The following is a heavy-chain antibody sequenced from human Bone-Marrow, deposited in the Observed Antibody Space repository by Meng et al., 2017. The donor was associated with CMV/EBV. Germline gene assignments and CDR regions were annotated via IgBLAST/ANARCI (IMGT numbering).Heavy chain of an antibody. J-gene: IGHJ5*02. Sequence: ASVKVSCKASGYTFTGYYMHWVRQAPGQGLEWMGWINPNSGGTNYAQKFQGRVTMIRDTSISTAYMELSRLSSDDTAGYYCARPDFWSGGWVDPWGQGPLVTVSS. D-gene: IGHD3-3*01. CDR3: ARPDFWSGGWVDP. CDR1: GYTFTGYY. V-gene: IGHV1-2*02. CDR2: INPNSGGT.